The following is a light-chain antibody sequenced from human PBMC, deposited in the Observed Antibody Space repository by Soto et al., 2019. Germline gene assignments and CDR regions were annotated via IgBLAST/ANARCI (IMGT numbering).Light chain of an antibody. V-gene: IGKV1-5*01. CDR2: DAS. CDR3: QQANSFPIT. Sequence: IQMTPSPSTLSASVGDRVTITCRVSQSISNRLAWYQQKPGKAPKVLIYDASSLESGVPARFSGSGSGTDFTLTISSLQPEDFATYYCQQANSFPITFGQGTRLEIK. CDR1: QSISNR. J-gene: IGKJ5*01.